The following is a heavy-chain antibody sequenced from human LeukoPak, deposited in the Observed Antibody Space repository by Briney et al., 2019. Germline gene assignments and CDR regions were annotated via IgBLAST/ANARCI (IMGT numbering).Heavy chain of an antibody. J-gene: IGHJ4*02. Sequence: PGGSLRLSCAASGFTFSSYTMHWIRQAPGKGLEWVSSISGSNSYIFYADSVKGRFTVSRDNAKDSLYLQMNSLRAEDTAVYYCARNQYYYDSSGYYEFDYWGQGTLVTVSS. V-gene: IGHV3-21*04. CDR1: GFTFSSYT. CDR2: ISGSNSYI. CDR3: ARNQYYYDSSGYYEFDY. D-gene: IGHD3-22*01.